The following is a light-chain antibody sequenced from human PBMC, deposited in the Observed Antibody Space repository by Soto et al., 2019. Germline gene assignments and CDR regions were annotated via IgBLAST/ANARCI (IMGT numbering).Light chain of an antibody. V-gene: IGKV3-11*01. J-gene: IGKJ5*01. CDR1: QSVRTY. CDR3: QQRYNWPPIT. CDR2: DAS. Sequence: EIVLTQSPATLSLSPGERATLPCRASQSVRTYLAWYQQKPGQAPRLLIYDASNRATGIPARFSGSGSGTDFTLTISSLEPEDFAVYYCQQRYNWPPITFGQGTRLEIK.